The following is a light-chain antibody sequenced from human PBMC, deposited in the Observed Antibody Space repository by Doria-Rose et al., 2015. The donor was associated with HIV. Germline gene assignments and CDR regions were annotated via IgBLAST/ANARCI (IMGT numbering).Light chain of an antibody. CDR1: QSFSSTY. CDR2: DGS. CDR3: HQYGTSRT. Sequence: TQSPGTLSLSPGERATLSCRASQSFSSTYLAWYQQKHGQAPSLLIYDGSTRTTGIPDRFSASASGTDFTLTTNRLEPEDFALYYCHQYGTSRTFGQGAKVEI. V-gene: IGKV3-20*01. J-gene: IGKJ1*01.